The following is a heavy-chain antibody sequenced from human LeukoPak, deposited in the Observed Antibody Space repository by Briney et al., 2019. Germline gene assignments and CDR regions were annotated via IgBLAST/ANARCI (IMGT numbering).Heavy chain of an antibody. CDR2: IFYGGST. J-gene: IGHJ5*02. CDR1: GGSISNSRYY. CDR3: ARHEFLGGIRGVIADWFDP. V-gene: IGHV4-39*07. D-gene: IGHD3-10*01. Sequence: PSETLSLTCTVSGGSISNSRYYWGWIRQPPGKGLEWIASIFYGGSTHYNPSLKSRVTILVDTSKNQFSLKMTSVTAADTAVYYCARHEFLGGIRGVIADWFDPWGQGTLVTVSS.